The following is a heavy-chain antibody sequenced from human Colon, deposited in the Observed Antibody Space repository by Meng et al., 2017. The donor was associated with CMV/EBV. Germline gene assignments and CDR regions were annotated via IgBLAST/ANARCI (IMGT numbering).Heavy chain of an antibody. Sequence: SLRLSCAASGFPFETYTMTWVRQDPGKGLDWVAAFERPSNNIYYADSVMGRFTISRDDSKSTLYLQMTSLRVEDTALYYCVKGGWGDDWGQGALVTVSS. V-gene: IGHV3-23*05. CDR3: VKGGWGDD. CDR2: FERPSNNI. D-gene: IGHD3-10*01. CDR1: GFPFETYT. J-gene: IGHJ4*02.